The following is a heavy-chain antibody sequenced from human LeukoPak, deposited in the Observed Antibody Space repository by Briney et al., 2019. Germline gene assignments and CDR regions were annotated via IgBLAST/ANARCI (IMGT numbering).Heavy chain of an antibody. V-gene: IGHV3-30-3*01. D-gene: IGHD2-21*01. Sequence: GGSLRLSCAASGFTFSSYAMRWVRQAPGKGLEWVAVISYDGSNKYYADSVKGRFTISRDNSKNTLYLQMNSLRAGDTAVYYCAREGFVLGAFDIWGQGTMVTVSS. J-gene: IGHJ3*02. CDR2: ISYDGSNK. CDR3: AREGFVLGAFDI. CDR1: GFTFSSYA.